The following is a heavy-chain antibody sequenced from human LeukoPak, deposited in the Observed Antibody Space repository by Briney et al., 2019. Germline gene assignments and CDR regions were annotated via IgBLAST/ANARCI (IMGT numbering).Heavy chain of an antibody. J-gene: IGHJ4*02. CDR3: AKDRGEISGSYRVSVYYFDY. Sequence: PGGSLRLSCAASGFTFSSYAMSWVRQAPGKGLEWVSAISGRGGSTYYADSVKGRFTISRDNSKNTLYLQMNSLRAEDTAVYYCAKDRGEISGSYRVSVYYFDYWGQGTLVTVSS. D-gene: IGHD1-26*01. CDR1: GFTFSSYA. CDR2: ISGRGGST. V-gene: IGHV3-23*01.